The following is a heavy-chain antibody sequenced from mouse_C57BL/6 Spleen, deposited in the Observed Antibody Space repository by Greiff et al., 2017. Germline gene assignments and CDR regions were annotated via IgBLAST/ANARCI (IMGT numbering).Heavy chain of an antibody. CDR1: GYAFSSYW. D-gene: IGHD1-1*01. V-gene: IGHV1-80*01. J-gene: IGHJ1*03. Sequence: QVQLKESGAELVKPGASVKISCKASGYAFSSYWMNWVKQRPGKGLEWIGQIYPGDGDTNYNGKFKGKATLTADKSSSTAYMQLSSLTSEDSAVYFCARFLLGNFDVWGTGTTVTVSS. CDR2: IYPGDGDT. CDR3: ARFLLGNFDV.